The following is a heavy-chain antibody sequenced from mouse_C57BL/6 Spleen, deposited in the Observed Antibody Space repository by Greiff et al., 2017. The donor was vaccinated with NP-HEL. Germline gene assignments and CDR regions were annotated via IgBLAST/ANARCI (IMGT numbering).Heavy chain of an antibody. Sequence: VQLKESGPGLVKPSQSLSLTCSVTGYSITSGYYWNWIRQFPGNKLEWMGYISYDGSNNYNPSLKNRISITRDTSKNQFFLKLNSVTTEDTATYYCALLLRYAMDYWGQGTSVTVSS. CDR3: ALLLRYAMDY. CDR2: ISYDGSN. D-gene: IGHD2-1*01. CDR1: GYSITSGYY. J-gene: IGHJ4*01. V-gene: IGHV3-6*01.